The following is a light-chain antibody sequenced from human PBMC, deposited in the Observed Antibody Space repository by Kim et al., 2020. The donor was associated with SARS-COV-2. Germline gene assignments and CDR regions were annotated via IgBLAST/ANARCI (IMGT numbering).Light chain of an antibody. Sequence: QLVLTQSPSTSGTPGQRVTISCSGSSSNIGTNTVNWYQQFPGAAPKLLIYSTNQRPSGVPGRFSGSKSGSSASLAISGLQSEDEADYYCAAWDESLNGVAFGRGTQLTVL. CDR1: SSNIGTNT. CDR3: AAWDESLNGVA. V-gene: IGLV1-44*01. J-gene: IGLJ2*01. CDR2: STN.